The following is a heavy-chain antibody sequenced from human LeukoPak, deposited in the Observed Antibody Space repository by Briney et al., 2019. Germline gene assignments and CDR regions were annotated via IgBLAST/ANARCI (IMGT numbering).Heavy chain of an antibody. J-gene: IGHJ4*02. CDR2: IYSGGST. CDR1: GFTVSSNY. Sequence: GGSLRLSCAASGFTVSSNYMSWVRQAPGKGLEWVSVIYSGGSTYYADSVKGRFTISRDNSKNTLYLQMNRLRAEDTAVYYCAKVSNSGSPPGDYWGQGTLVTVSS. D-gene: IGHD1-26*01. V-gene: IGHV3-53*01. CDR3: AKVSNSGSPPGDY.